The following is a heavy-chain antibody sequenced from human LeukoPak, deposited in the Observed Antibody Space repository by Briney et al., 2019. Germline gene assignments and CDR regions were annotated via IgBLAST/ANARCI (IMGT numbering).Heavy chain of an antibody. CDR3: ARHGGIAVPYNWFDP. CDR1: GGSISSSSYY. Sequence: PSETLSLTCTVSGGSISSSSYYWGWIRQPPGKRLEWIGSIYYSGSTYYNPSLKSRVTISVDTSKNQFSLKLSSVTAADTAVYYCARHGGIAVPYNWFDPWGQGTLVTVSS. CDR2: IYYSGST. J-gene: IGHJ5*02. V-gene: IGHV4-39*01. D-gene: IGHD6-19*01.